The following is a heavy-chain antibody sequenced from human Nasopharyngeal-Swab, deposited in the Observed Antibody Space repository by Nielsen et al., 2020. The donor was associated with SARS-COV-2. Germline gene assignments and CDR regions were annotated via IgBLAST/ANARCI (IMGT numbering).Heavy chain of an antibody. D-gene: IGHD2-2*01. J-gene: IGHJ6*02. V-gene: IGHV3-23*01. CDR3: AKDGGEGGIYCSSTSCSSRTYYYYGMDV. Sequence: GESLKISCAASGFTFSSYAMSWARQAPGKGLEWVSAISGSGGSTYYADSVKGRFTISRDNAKNSLYLQMNSLRAEDTALYYCAKDGGEGGIYCSSTSCSSRTYYYYGMDVWGQGTTVTVSS. CDR2: ISGSGGST. CDR1: GFTFSSYA.